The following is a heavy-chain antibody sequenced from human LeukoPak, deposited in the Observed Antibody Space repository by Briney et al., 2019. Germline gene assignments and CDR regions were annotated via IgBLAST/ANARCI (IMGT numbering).Heavy chain of an antibody. CDR1: GFTLSSYY. CDR2: ISSSSSST. V-gene: IGHV3-48*01. J-gene: IGHJ4*02. CDR3: ARYSSSPCFDY. Sequence: GGSLRLSCAVSGFTLSSYYMNWVRQAPGKGLEWVSYISSSSSSTYYAESVKGRFTISRDNAKNSLYLQMNSLRAEDTAVYYCARYSSSPCFDYWGQGTLVTVSS. D-gene: IGHD6-6*01.